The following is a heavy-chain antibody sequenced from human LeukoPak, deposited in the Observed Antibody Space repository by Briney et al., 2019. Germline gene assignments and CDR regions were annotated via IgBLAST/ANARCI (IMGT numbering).Heavy chain of an antibody. D-gene: IGHD6-19*01. Sequence: GGSLRLSCAASGFTVSNNYMSWVRQAPGKGLEWVSVIYSGGSTYYADPAKGRFTISRDNSKNTVYLQMNSLRAEDTAVYYCARGLKYSSGWFYFDYWGQGTLVTVSS. J-gene: IGHJ4*02. CDR3: ARGLKYSSGWFYFDY. CDR1: GFTVSNNY. V-gene: IGHV3-53*01. CDR2: IYSGGST.